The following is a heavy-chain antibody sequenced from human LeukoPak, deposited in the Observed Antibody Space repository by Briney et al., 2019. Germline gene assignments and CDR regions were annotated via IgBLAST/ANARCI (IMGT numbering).Heavy chain of an antibody. V-gene: IGHV3-23*01. D-gene: IGHD3-16*01. Sequence: GGSLRLSCAASGSTFSSYAMSWVRQAPGKGLEWVSAISGSGDSTYYGDSVKGRFTISRDNAKNSLYLQMNSLRDEDTAVYYCARIPGGYYYAMDVWGQGTTVTVSS. J-gene: IGHJ6*02. CDR2: ISGSGDST. CDR3: ARIPGGYYYAMDV. CDR1: GSTFSSYA.